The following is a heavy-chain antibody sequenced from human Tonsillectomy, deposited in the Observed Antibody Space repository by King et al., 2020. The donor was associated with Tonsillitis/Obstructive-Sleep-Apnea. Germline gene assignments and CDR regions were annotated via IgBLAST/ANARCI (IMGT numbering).Heavy chain of an antibody. V-gene: IGHV4-39*01. J-gene: IGHJ6*03. CDR3: ARLPTWYYYFMDV. CDR1: GGSISSSSYY. Sequence: QLQESGPGPVKPSETLSLTCTVSGGSISSSSYYWGWIRQTPGKGLEWIGSIYYSGETYYNPSLKSRVTISIDTSKSQFSLKVSSVTAADTAVYYCARLPTWYYYFMDVWGKGTTVTVSS. CDR2: IYYSGET.